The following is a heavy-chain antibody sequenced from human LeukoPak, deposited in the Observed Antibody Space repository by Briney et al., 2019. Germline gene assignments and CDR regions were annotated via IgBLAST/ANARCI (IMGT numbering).Heavy chain of an antibody. V-gene: IGHV1-69*01. Sequence: SVKVSCKASGGTFSSYAISWVRQAPGQGLEWMGGIIPIFGTANYAQKFQGRVTITADESTSTAYMELSSLRSEDTAVYYCAKDDGDDLSYYDSSGYSNWGQGTLVTVSS. CDR3: AKDDGDDLSYYDSSGYSN. D-gene: IGHD3-22*01. CDR1: GGTFSSYA. J-gene: IGHJ4*02. CDR2: IIPIFGTA.